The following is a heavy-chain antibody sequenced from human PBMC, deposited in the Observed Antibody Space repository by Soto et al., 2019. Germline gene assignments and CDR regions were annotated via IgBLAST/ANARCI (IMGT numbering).Heavy chain of an antibody. CDR1: GFTFSSYW. CDR2: IKQDGSEK. CDR3: ARGGEWEHSDAFDI. D-gene: IGHD1-26*01. Sequence: GGSPRLSCAASGFTFSSYWMSWVRQAPGKGLEWVANIKQDGSEKYYVDSVKGRFTISRDNAKNSLYLQMNSLRAEDTAVYYCARGGEWEHSDAFDIWGQGTMVTVSS. J-gene: IGHJ3*02. V-gene: IGHV3-7*01.